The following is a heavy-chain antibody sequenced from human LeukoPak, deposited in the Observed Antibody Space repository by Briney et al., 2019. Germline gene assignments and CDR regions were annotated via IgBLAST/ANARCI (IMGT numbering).Heavy chain of an antibody. V-gene: IGHV3-23*01. Sequence: GGSLRLSCAASGFTFSSYAMSWVRQAPGKGLEWVSATSTSGGSAYYADSVKGRFTISRDNSKNTLYLQMDSLRADDTAVYYCARYSGGYYYPPAWDLWGQGTLVTVSS. CDR3: ARYSGGYYYPPAWDL. J-gene: IGHJ4*02. CDR2: TSTSGGSA. D-gene: IGHD1-26*01. CDR1: GFTFSSYA.